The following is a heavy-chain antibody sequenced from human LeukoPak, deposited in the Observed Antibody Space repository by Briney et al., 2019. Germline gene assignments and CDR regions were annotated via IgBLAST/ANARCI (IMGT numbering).Heavy chain of an antibody. CDR1: GGSISSYY. V-gene: IGHV4-4*07. Sequence: SETLSLTCTVSGGSISSYYLSWIRQPAGKGLEWTGRIYASGSTNYNPSLRSRVTMSVDTSKNQFSLKLSSVTAADTAVYYCARGIAAVGTTVYYMDVWGQGTMVTVSS. CDR3: ARGIAAVGTTVYYMDV. D-gene: IGHD6-13*01. CDR2: IYASGST. J-gene: IGHJ3*01.